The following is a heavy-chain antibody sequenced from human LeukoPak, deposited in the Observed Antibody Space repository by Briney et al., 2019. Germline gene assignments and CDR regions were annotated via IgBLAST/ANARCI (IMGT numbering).Heavy chain of an antibody. D-gene: IGHD2-8*02. V-gene: IGHV3-7*01. Sequence: GGSLRLSCAASGFSFSIYWMSWVRQAPGKGLEWMANINQNGSAKYYVDSVKGRFTISRDNAKNTLSLQMNSLRAEDTAVFYCVRAGGPHTVDVWGQGTTVTVSS. J-gene: IGHJ6*02. CDR1: GFSFSIYW. CDR3: VRAGGPHTVDV. CDR2: INQNGSAK.